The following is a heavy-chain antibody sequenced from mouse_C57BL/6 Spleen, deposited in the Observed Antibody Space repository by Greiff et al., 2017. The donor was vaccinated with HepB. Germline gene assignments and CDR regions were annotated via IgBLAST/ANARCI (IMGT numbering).Heavy chain of an antibody. J-gene: IGHJ4*01. D-gene: IGHD2-2*01. CDR1: GYTFTSYW. Sequence: VQLQQPGPELVKPGASVKLSCKASGYTFTSYWMHWVKQRPGQGLEWIGNIYTSNGGTNYNEKFKSKATLTVDKSSSTAYMQLSSLTSDDSAVYYCSRGSAMVTGTRYYYAMDYWGQGTSVTVSS. CDR2: IYTSNGGT. V-gene: IGHV1-53*01. CDR3: SRGSAMVTGTRYYYAMDY.